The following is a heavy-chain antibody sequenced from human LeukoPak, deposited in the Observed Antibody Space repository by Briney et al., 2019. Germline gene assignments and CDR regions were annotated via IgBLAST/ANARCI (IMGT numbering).Heavy chain of an antibody. Sequence: ASVKVSYKASSYTFTSYGISWVRQAPGQGLEWMGWISAYNGNTNYAQKLQGRVTMTTDTSTSTAYMELRSLRSDDTAVYYCASLTYYYYMDVWGEGTTVTVSS. CDR3: ASLTYYYYMDV. V-gene: IGHV1-18*01. CDR1: SYTFTSYG. CDR2: ISAYNGNT. J-gene: IGHJ6*03.